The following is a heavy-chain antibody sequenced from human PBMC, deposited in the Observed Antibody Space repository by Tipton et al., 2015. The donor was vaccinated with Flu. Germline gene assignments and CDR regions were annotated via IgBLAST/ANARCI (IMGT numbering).Heavy chain of an antibody. J-gene: IGHJ4*02. CDR1: GFTVSSNY. CDR3: ARGLYYYDSSGYNVGDY. D-gene: IGHD3-22*01. CDR2: IYSGGST. Sequence: AVSGFTVSSNYMSWVRQAPGKGLEWVSVIYSGGSTYYADSVKGRFTISRDNSKNTLYLQMNSLRAEATAVYYCARGLYYYDSSGYNVGDYWGQGTLVTVSS. V-gene: IGHV3-53*05.